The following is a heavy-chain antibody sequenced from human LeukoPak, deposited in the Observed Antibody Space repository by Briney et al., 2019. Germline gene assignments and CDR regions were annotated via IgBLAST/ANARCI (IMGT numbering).Heavy chain of an antibody. J-gene: IGHJ4*02. V-gene: IGHV3-43D*03. CDR1: GSTFDDYA. Sequence: GGSLRLSCAASGSTFDDYAMHWVRQAPGKGLEWVSLISREGGSTYYADSVKGRFTISRDNSKKSLYLQMNSLRPEDTALYYCAKGGYDPDYYFDYWGQGTLVTVSS. CDR3: AKGGYDPDYYFDY. D-gene: IGHD1-1*01. CDR2: ISREGGST.